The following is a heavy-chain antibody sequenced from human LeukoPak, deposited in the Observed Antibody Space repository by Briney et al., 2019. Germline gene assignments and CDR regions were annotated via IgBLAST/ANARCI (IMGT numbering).Heavy chain of an antibody. V-gene: IGHV3-30*02. CDR3: AKDNSLLYYDSSGYVD. CDR2: IRYDGSNK. D-gene: IGHD3-22*01. CDR1: GFTFSSYG. J-gene: IGHJ4*02. Sequence: GGSLRLSCAASGFTFSSYGMHWVRQAPGKGLEWVAFIRYDGSNKYYADSVKGRFTISRDNSKNTLYLQMNSLRAEDTAVYYCAKDNSLLYYDSSGYVDWGQGTLVTVSS.